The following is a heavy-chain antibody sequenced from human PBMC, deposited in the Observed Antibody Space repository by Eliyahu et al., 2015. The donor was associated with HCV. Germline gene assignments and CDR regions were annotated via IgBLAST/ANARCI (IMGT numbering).Heavy chain of an antibody. V-gene: IGHV3-33*08. CDR1: GFTFNNYA. CDR3: ARGRYCSGGSCSFGDAFDI. D-gene: IGHD2-15*01. J-gene: IGHJ3*02. CDR2: IWYDGGNE. Sequence: QVQLVESGGGVVQPGRSLRLSCVASGFTFNNYAMHWVRQASGKGLEWVALIWYDGGNEYYAGSVKGRFTISRDNSKNTLYLQMNSLRAEDTSVYYCARGRYCSGGSCSFGDAFDIWGQGTLVTVSS.